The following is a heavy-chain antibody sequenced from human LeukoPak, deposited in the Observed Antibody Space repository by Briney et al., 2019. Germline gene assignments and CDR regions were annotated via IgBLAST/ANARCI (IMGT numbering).Heavy chain of an antibody. D-gene: IGHD6-19*01. CDR3: AKDRIAVAGMSYYFDF. Sequence: AGSLRLSCAASGFTFSSYAMSWVRQAPGKGLEWVSAIRGSGGSTYYADSVQGRFTISRDNSKNTLYLQMNSLRAEDTAVYYCAKDRIAVAGMSYYFDFWGQGTVVSVSS. V-gene: IGHV3-23*01. CDR2: IRGSGGST. J-gene: IGHJ4*02. CDR1: GFTFSSYA.